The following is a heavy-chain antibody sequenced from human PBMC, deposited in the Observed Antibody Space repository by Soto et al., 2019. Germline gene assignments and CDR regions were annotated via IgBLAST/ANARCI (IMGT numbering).Heavy chain of an antibody. CDR1: GYTFTGYY. Sequence: ASVKVSCKASGYTFTGYYVHWVRQAPGQGLEWMGWINPNSGDTYLAQRFQGRVTMNRDTSIGTAYMELGGLTSDDTAEYYCAKGGAIVAAGTRVYLYNAMDVWGQGTTVTVSS. CDR3: AKGGAIVAAGTRVYLYNAMDV. J-gene: IGHJ6*02. CDR2: INPNSGDT. D-gene: IGHD1-26*01. V-gene: IGHV1-2*02.